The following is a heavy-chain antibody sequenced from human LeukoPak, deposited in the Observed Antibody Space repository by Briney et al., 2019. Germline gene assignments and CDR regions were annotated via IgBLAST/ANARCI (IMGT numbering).Heavy chain of an antibody. J-gene: IGHJ3*02. V-gene: IGHV3-21*01. Sequence: GGSLRLSCAASGFTFRSYTMNWVRQAPGKGLEWVSSISSSSSYIYYADSVKGRFIISRDNAKNALYLQMNSLRDEATAVYYCARDSSDAFDIWGRGTMVTVSS. CDR3: ARDSSDAFDI. CDR2: ISSSSSYI. CDR1: GFTFRSYT.